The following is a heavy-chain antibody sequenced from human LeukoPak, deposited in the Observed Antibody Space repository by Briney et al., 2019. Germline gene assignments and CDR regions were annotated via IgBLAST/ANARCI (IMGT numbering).Heavy chain of an antibody. Sequence: PSETLSLTCAVYGGSFSGYYWSWICQPPGKGLEWIGEINHSGSTNYNPSLKSRVTISVDTSKNQFSLKLSAVTAADTAVYYCARVRSSGYYLNYFDYWGQGTLVTVSS. CDR1: GGSFSGYY. J-gene: IGHJ4*02. CDR2: INHSGST. V-gene: IGHV4-34*01. CDR3: ARVRSSGYYLNYFDY. D-gene: IGHD3-22*01.